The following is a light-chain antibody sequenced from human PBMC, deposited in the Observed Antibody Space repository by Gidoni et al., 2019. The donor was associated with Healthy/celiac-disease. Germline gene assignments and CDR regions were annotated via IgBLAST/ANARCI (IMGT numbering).Light chain of an antibody. V-gene: IGKV3-20*01. CDR2: GAS. CDR1: QSVSSSY. Sequence: EIVLTQYPGALSLSPGERATRSCRASQSVSSSYLAWYQQKPVQAPRLLIYGASSRATGIPDRFSRSGSGTDFSLTISRLEHEDFAVYYCQQYGSSPFTFGPGTKVDIK. CDR3: QQYGSSPFT. J-gene: IGKJ3*01.